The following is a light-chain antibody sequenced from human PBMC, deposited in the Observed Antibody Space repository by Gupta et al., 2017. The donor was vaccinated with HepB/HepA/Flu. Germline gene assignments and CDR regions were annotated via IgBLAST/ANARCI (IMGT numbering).Light chain of an antibody. CDR2: WGS. J-gene: IGKJ2*03. CDR1: QGLLHSNGYNY. V-gene: IGKV2-28*01. Sequence: DIVMTQSPLPLPVTPGEPASISCRSSQGLLHSNGYNYLDWYLQKPGQSPQLLIYWGSKRADGVPDRFSGSGAGTDFTLRSSRVEEEDGGVYYFRQALQTQSFGQGTKLEIK. CDR3: RQALQTQS.